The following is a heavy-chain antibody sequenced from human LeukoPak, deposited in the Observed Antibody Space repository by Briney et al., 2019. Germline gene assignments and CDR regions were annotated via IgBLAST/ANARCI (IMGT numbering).Heavy chain of an antibody. CDR2: IRYDGSNE. V-gene: IGHV3-30*02. CDR3: ARDPGYCSGGSCQYYYYYYMDV. Sequence: GGSLRLSCAASGFTFSSYSMNWVRQAPGKGLEWVSFIRYDGSNEYYADSVRGRFTISRDNSKNTLYLQMNSLRAEDAAVYYCARDPGYCSGGSCQYYYYYYMDVWGKGTTVTVSS. J-gene: IGHJ6*03. D-gene: IGHD2-15*01. CDR1: GFTFSSYS.